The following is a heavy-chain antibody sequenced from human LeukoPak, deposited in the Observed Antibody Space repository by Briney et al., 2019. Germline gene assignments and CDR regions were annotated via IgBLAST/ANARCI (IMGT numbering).Heavy chain of an antibody. CDR1: GCTFTSYA. J-gene: IGHJ5*02. CDR2: INAGNGNT. V-gene: IGHV1-3*01. CDR3: ARGRRVLLWFGELSPWFDP. Sequence: GASVKVSCKASGCTFTSYAMHWVRQAPGQRLEWMGWINAGNGNTKYSQKFQGRVTITRDTSASTAYMELSSLRSEDTAVYYCARGRRVLLWFGELSPWFDPWGQGTLVTVSS. D-gene: IGHD3-10*01.